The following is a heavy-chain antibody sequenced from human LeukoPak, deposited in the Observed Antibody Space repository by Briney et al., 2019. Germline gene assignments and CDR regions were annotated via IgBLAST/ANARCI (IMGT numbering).Heavy chain of an antibody. D-gene: IGHD5-18*01. CDR1: GFTLSSYA. CDR3: ARDSDTDMARKLDY. Sequence: GGSLRLSCAASGFTLSSYALNWVRQAPGKGLEWVSSVGSSSSYIYYAESVKGRFTSFRDNAKSSVYLQMNSLRAEDTAVYYCARDSDTDMARKLDYWGQGTLVIVSS. V-gene: IGHV3-21*06. J-gene: IGHJ4*02. CDR2: VGSSSSYI.